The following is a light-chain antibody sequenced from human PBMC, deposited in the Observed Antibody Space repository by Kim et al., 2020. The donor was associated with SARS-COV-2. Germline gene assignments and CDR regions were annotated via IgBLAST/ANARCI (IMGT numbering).Light chain of an antibody. CDR1: NSNIGHGS. V-gene: IGLV1-51*01. J-gene: IGLJ6*01. Sequence: QSVLTQPPSVSAAPGQKLTISCSGSNSNIGHGSVSWYQHLPGTAPKLLIYGDDERPSGVPDRFSASKSATSATLGIAGLQSGDEADYYCAAWDSSLSGWIFGGGTKVTVL. CDR3: AAWDSSLSGWI. CDR2: GDD.